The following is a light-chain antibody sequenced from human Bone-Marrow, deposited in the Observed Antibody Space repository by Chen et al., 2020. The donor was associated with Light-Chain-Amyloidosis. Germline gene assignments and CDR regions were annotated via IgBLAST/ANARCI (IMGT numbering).Light chain of an antibody. J-gene: IGKJ1*01. CDR3: QQYGNSPLWT. V-gene: IGKV3-20*01. Sequence: IVLTQSPGTLSLSPGERATLSCRASQSVSTSYLAWYQQKPGQAPRLLIYGASTRATDIPDRFSGGGSGTDFILTISRVEPEDVAVYYCQQYGNSPLWTFGQGTKVEIK. CDR1: QSVSTSY. CDR2: GAS.